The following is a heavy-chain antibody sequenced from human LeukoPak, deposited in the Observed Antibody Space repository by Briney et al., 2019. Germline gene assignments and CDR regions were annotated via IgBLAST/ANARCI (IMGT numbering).Heavy chain of an antibody. Sequence: GGSLRLSCAASGFTFSGYAMNWVRQAPGKGLEWVSHIYISSSSNIISYADSVKGRFTISRDNAQNSLYLQMNGLGDEDTAVYYCVRDRAYSFDYWGQGILVTVSS. CDR1: GFTFSGYA. V-gene: IGHV3-48*02. J-gene: IGHJ4*02. CDR3: VRDRAYSFDY. D-gene: IGHD2-21*01. CDR2: ISSSSNII.